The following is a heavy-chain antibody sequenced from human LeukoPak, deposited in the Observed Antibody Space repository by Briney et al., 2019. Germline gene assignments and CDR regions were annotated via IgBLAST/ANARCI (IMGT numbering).Heavy chain of an antibody. D-gene: IGHD5-18*01. CDR1: GFTFSSYA. CDR2: ISKDGSNK. V-gene: IGHV3-30-3*01. CDR3: AKDGYGYKDY. Sequence: PGGSLRLSCAASGFTFSSYAMHWVRQAPGKGLEWVAVISKDGSNKDYADSVKGRFTISRDNSKNTLYLQMNSLRAEDTAVYYCAKDGYGYKDYWGQGTLVTVSS. J-gene: IGHJ4*02.